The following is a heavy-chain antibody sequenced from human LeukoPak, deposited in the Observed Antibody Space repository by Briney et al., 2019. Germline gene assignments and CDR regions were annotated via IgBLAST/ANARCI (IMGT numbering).Heavy chain of an antibody. CDR2: ISPSGDIT. D-gene: IGHD3-10*01. Sequence: GGTLRLTCAASGFTFSNHGMNWVRQAPGKGLEWVSGISPSGDITYYADSVKGRFTISRDNSKNTLYLEVISLTAEDTAVYYSAKDDAWLRFGEWSQGTLVTVSS. J-gene: IGHJ4*02. CDR3: AKDDAWLRFGE. V-gene: IGHV3-23*01. CDR1: GFTFSNHG.